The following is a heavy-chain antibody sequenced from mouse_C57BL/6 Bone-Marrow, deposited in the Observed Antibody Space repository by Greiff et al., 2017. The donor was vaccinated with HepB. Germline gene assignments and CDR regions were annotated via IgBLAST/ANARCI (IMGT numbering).Heavy chain of an antibody. J-gene: IGHJ3*01. CDR3: ASPDSSGYGFAY. Sequence: VQLQQSGPGLVQPSQSLSITCPVSGFSLTSYGVHWVRQSPGKGLEWLGVIWSGGSTDYNAAFISRLSISKDNSKSQVFFKMNSLQADDTAIYYCASPDSSGYGFAYWGQGTLVTVSA. D-gene: IGHD3-2*02. CDR1: GFSLTSYG. CDR2: IWSGGST. V-gene: IGHV2-2*01.